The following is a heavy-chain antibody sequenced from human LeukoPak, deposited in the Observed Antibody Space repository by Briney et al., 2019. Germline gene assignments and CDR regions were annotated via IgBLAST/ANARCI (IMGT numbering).Heavy chain of an antibody. D-gene: IGHD1-26*01. Sequence: SQTLSLTCAVSGGSISSDGYSWSWIRQPPGKGLEWIGYIYHSGSTYYNPSLKSRATISVDRSKNQFSLNPSSATAADTAVYYCARGSGGIYYGGIDYWGQGTLVIVSS. CDR2: IYHSGST. J-gene: IGHJ4*02. V-gene: IGHV4-30-2*01. CDR3: ARGSGGIYYGGIDY. CDR1: GGSISSDGYS.